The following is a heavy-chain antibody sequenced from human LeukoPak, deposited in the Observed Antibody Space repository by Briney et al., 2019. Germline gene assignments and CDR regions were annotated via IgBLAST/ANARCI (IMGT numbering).Heavy chain of an antibody. D-gene: IGHD4-17*01. CDR2: IYYSGST. Sequence: SETLSLTCTVSGGSISSSGYYWGWIRQPPGKGLEWIGYIYYSGSTNYNPSLKSRVTISVDTSKNQFSLKLSSVTAADTAVYYCARPMDGDYSPFDIWGQGTMVTVSS. CDR1: GGSISSSGYY. V-gene: IGHV4-61*05. J-gene: IGHJ3*02. CDR3: ARPMDGDYSPFDI.